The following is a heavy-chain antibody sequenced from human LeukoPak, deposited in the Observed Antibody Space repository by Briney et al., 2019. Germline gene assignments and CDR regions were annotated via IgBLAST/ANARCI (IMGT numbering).Heavy chain of an antibody. V-gene: IGHV1-46*01. CDR1: GYTFTSYN. Sequence: ASVKVSCKASGYTFTSYNMQWVRQAPGQGLEWMGLINPSYGSTSYTQKFQGRVTMTRDTSTSTVYMELSSLRSDDTAVYYCVRERDANYYDTSDVSAFDIWGQGTMVTVSS. D-gene: IGHD3-22*01. CDR2: INPSYGST. J-gene: IGHJ3*02. CDR3: VRERDANYYDTSDVSAFDI.